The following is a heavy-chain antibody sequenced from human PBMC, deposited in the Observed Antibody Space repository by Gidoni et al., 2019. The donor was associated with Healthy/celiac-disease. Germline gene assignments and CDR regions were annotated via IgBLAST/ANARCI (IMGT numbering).Heavy chain of an antibody. CDR1: GLPFRSYG. V-gene: IGHV3-30*18. Sequence: QVQRVESGGGVVEPGRSRRRAWAASGLPFRSYGRHWVRQAQGKGMEWVAVRSYDGSNKYYADSVKGRFTISSDNSKNTLYLQMNSLRAEDTAVCYRAKDCEYSSSNYYYGIDVWGQGTTVTVSS. CDR3: AKDCEYSSSNYYYGIDV. D-gene: IGHD6-6*01. CDR2: RSYDGSNK. J-gene: IGHJ6*02.